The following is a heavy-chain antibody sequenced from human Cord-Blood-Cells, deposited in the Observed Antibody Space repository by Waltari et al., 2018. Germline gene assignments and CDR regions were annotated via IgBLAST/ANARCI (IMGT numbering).Heavy chain of an antibody. Sequence: QVQLVQSGAEVKKPGSSVKVSGKAPGGTFSSYAISGVRQAPGRGLGWMGWIIHIFGPAIYAEKTQGRVSITADESTSTAYMGLSSLSSEDTAVYYCARVEKVHYYYYYMDVWGKGTTVTVSS. CDR1: GGTFSSYA. J-gene: IGHJ6*03. CDR3: ARVEKVHYYYYYMDV. CDR2: IIHIFGPA. V-gene: IGHV1-69*01. D-gene: IGHD1-1*01.